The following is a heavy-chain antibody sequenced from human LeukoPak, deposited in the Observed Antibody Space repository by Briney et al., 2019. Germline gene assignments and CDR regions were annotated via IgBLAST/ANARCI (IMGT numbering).Heavy chain of an antibody. V-gene: IGHV1-2*02. D-gene: IGHD3-22*01. J-gene: IGHJ4*02. Sequence: ASVKVSCTPSGYTFTGYYMHWVRQAPGQGLEWMGWINPNSGGTNYAQKFQGRVTMTRDTSISTAYMELSRLRSDDTAVYYCARVVVGGSSGYYASGEGDYWGQGTLVTVSS. CDR1: GYTFTGYY. CDR2: INPNSGGT. CDR3: ARVVVGGSSGYYASGEGDY.